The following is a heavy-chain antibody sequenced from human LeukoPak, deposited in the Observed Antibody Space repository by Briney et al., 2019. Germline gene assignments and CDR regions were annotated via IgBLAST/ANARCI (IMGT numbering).Heavy chain of an antibody. V-gene: IGHV3-9*01. D-gene: IGHD5-18*01. J-gene: IGHJ4*02. Sequence: GGSLRLSCAASGFTFDDYAMHWVRQAPGKGLEWVSGISWNSGSIGYADSVKGRFTISRDNAKNSLYLQMNSLRAEDTALYYCAKGDTAMVKRSLHYWGQGTLVTVSS. CDR1: GFTFDDYA. CDR3: AKGDTAMVKRSLHY. CDR2: ISWNSGSI.